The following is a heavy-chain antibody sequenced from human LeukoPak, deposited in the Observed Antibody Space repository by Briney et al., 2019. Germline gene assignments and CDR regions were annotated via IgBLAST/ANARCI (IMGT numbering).Heavy chain of an antibody. J-gene: IGHJ4*02. CDR1: GYTFTGYY. CDR2: INAGNGNT. D-gene: IGHD3-10*01. Sequence: ASVKVSCKASGYTFTGYYMHWVRQAPGQGLEWMGWINAGNGNTKYSQKSQGRVTITRDTSASTAYMELSSLRSEDTAVYYCARVISMVRGVTYYFDYWGQGTLVTVSS. V-gene: IGHV1-3*01. CDR3: ARVISMVRGVTYYFDY.